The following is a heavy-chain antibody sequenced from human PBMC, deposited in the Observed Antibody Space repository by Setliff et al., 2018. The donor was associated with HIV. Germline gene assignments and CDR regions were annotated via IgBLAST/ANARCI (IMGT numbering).Heavy chain of an antibody. V-gene: IGHV3-11*04. J-gene: IGHJ4*02. D-gene: IGHD3-9*01. CDR2: ISSSDNTM. Sequence: PGGSLRLSCIASGFSFNNYYMSWIRQAPGKGLEWISYISSSDNTMYYADSVKGRFTISRDNAKNSLFLQLNSLRAEDAAVYYCARDGAYNIFTGLVAFDYWGQGTLVTVSS. CDR3: ARDGAYNIFTGLVAFDY. CDR1: GFSFNNYY.